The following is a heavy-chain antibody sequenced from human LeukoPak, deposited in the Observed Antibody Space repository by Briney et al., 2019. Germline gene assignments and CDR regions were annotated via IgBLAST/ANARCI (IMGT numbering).Heavy chain of an antibody. D-gene: IGHD3-3*01. V-gene: IGHV3-11*01. CDR2: ISSSGSTI. Sequence: PGGSLRLSCAASGFTFSDDYMSWIRQAPGKGLEWFSYISSSGSTIYYADSVKGRFTISRDNAKNSLYLQMNSLRAEDTAVYYCAGTYWSGYYFFSLNYYGMDVWGQGTTVTVSS. CDR3: AGTYWSGYYFFSLNYYGMDV. CDR1: GFTFSDDY. J-gene: IGHJ6*02.